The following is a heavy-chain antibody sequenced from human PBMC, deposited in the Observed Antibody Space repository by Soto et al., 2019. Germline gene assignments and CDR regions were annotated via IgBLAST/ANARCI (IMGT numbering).Heavy chain of an antibody. Sequence: PGGSLRLSCAASGITFSSYAMSWVRQAPGKGLEWVSAISGSGGSTYYADSVKGRFTISRDNSKNTLYLQMNSLRAEDTAVYYCEKDKYYDFWSGPKKGMDVWGQGKTVTVSS. CDR1: GITFSSYA. CDR2: ISGSGGST. V-gene: IGHV3-23*01. J-gene: IGHJ6*02. D-gene: IGHD3-3*01. CDR3: EKDKYYDFWSGPKKGMDV.